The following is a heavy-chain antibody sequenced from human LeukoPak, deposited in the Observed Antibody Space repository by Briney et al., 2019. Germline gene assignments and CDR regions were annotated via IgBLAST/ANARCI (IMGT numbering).Heavy chain of an antibody. CDR2: INPSGSST. Sequence: ASVKVSCKASGYSFTSHYMHWVRQAPGQGLEWLGLINPSGSSTLSAQKFQGRVTMTRDMSTTTDYMELSSLRSEDTAVYYCARSGIKMVRGVIIKPPYHMDVWGKGTTVTVSS. V-gene: IGHV1-46*01. CDR3: ARSGIKMVRGVIIKPPYHMDV. CDR1: GYSFTSHY. D-gene: IGHD3-10*01. J-gene: IGHJ6*03.